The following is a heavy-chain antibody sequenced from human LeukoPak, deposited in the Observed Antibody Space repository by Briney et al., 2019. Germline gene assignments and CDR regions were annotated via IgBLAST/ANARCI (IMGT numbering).Heavy chain of an antibody. CDR1: GYTFTSYA. CDR2: INTNTGNP. D-gene: IGHD6-6*01. Sequence: ASVKVSCKASGYTFTSYAMNWVRQAPGQGLEWMGWINTNTGNPTYAQGFTGRFVFSLDTSVSMAYLQISSLKAEDTAVYYCARGRVWGNIAAQGIDYWGQGTLVTVPS. V-gene: IGHV7-4-1*04. CDR3: ARGRVWGNIAAQGIDY. J-gene: IGHJ4*02.